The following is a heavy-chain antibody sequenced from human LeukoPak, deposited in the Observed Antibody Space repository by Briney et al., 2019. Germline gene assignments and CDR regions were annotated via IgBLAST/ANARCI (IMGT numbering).Heavy chain of an antibody. J-gene: IGHJ4*02. Sequence: GGSLRLSCAASGFTFSSYSMNWVRQAPGKGLEWVSSISSSRYIYYADSVNGRFSISRDNAKNSLYLQMNSLRAEDTAVYYCARDTNDFWSGYQIDYWGQGTLVTVSS. CDR3: ARDTNDFWSGYQIDY. D-gene: IGHD3-3*01. CDR1: GFTFSSYS. CDR2: ISSSRYI. V-gene: IGHV3-21*01.